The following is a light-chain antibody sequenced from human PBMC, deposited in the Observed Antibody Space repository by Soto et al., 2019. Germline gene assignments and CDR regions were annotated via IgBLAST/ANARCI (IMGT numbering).Light chain of an antibody. Sequence: QSVLTQSPSASASLGASVKLTCTLNSGHSSYAIAWHQQQPEKGPRYLMKLNSDGSHSKGDGIPDRFSGSSSGAERYLTISSLQSEDEADYCCQTWGTGIQVFGGGTKLTVL. CDR3: QTWGTGIQV. V-gene: IGLV4-69*01. CDR1: SGHSSYA. CDR2: LNSDGSH. J-gene: IGLJ2*01.